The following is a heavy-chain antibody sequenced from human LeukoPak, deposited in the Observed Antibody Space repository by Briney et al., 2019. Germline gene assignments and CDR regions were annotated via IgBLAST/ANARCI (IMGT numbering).Heavy chain of an antibody. V-gene: IGHV3-21*01. D-gene: IGHD2-2*02. CDR2: ISSSSSYI. CDR1: GFTFSSYS. CDR3: SKDQLLYDNWFDP. J-gene: IGHJ5*02. Sequence: PGGSLRLSCAASGFTFSSYSMNWVRQAPGKGLEWVSSISSSSSYIYYADSVKGRFTTSRDNAKNSLYLQMNSLRAEDTAVYYCSKDQLLYDNWFDPWGQGILVTVSS.